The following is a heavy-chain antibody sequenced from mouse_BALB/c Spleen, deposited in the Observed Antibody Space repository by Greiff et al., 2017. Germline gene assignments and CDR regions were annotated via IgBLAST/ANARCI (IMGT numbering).Heavy chain of an antibody. CDR3: ARHRHGNYDLYYAMDY. D-gene: IGHD2-1*01. J-gene: IGHJ4*01. CDR1: GFAFSSYD. CDR2: ISSGGGST. V-gene: IGHV5-12-1*01. Sequence: EVNVVESGGGLVKPGGSLKLSCAASGFAFSSYDMSWVRQTPEKRLEWVAYISSGGGSTYYPDTVKGRFTISRDNAKNTLYLQMSSLKSEDTAMYYCARHRHGNYDLYYAMDYWGQGTSVTVSS.